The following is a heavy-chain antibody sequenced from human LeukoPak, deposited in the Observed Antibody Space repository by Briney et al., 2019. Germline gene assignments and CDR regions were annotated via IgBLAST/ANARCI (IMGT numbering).Heavy chain of an antibody. V-gene: IGHV3-33*01. Sequence: GGSLRLSCGASGFTFSSFGMYWVRQAPGKGLEWVAVIWYDGSNDDYADSVKGRFTISRDNSKNTLYLQMNSLRAEDTAVYYCARFRTWGDKAFDYWGQGTLVTVSS. D-gene: IGHD2-21*02. J-gene: IGHJ4*02. CDR3: ARFRTWGDKAFDY. CDR2: IWYDGSND. CDR1: GFTFSSFG.